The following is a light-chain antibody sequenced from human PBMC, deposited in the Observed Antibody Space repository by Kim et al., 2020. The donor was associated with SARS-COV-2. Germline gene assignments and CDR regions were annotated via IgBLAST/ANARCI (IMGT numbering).Light chain of an antibody. CDR3: QQTYSAPYT. CDR2: AAT. J-gene: IGKJ2*01. V-gene: IGKV1-39*01. CDR1: QSIVTY. Sequence: SASVGDTFTITCRASQSIVTYLNWYQQKPGKAPNLLIYAATSLQSGVPSRFSGSGSGTDFTLTITSLQPEDSASYYCQQTYSAPYTFGQGTKVEI.